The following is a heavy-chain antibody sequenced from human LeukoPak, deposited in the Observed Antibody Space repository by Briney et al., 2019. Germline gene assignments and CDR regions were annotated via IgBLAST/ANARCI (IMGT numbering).Heavy chain of an antibody. J-gene: IGHJ6*03. CDR1: GFTFSSYA. CDR2: ISYDGSNK. CDR3: AREPYSSGWYGNYYYYDMDV. D-gene: IGHD6-19*01. V-gene: IGHV3-30*01. Sequence: PGRSLRLSCAASGFTFSSYAMHWVRQAPGKGLEWVAVISYDGSNKYYADSVKGRFTISRDNSKNTLYLQMNSLRAEDTAVYYCAREPYSSGWYGNYYYYDMDVWGKGNTVTVSS.